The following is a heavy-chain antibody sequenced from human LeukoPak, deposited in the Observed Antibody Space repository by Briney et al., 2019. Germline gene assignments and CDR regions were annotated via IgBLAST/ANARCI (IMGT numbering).Heavy chain of an antibody. CDR1: GFTFNNHW. CDR3: SRDRPHNWFDP. CDR2: IDNDGSNT. V-gene: IGHV3-74*01. J-gene: IGHJ5*02. Sequence: GGSLRLSCAASGFTFNNHWMHWVRQVPGKGLEWVSRIDNDGSNTIYADSVKARFTISRDNAKNTLYLRMNSLRAEDTAMYYCSRDRPHNWFDPWGQGTLVTVSS.